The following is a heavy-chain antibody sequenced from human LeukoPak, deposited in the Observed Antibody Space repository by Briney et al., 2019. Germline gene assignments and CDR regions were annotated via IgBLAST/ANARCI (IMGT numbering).Heavy chain of an antibody. Sequence: PSETLSLTCAVSGGSISSSNWWSWVRQPPGKGLEWIGEIYHSGSTNYNPSLKSRVTISVDKSKNQFSLKLSSVTAADTAVYYCARRDNWGWGRSGYMDVWGKGTTVTVSS. CDR3: ARRDNWGWGRSGYMDV. D-gene: IGHD7-27*01. J-gene: IGHJ6*03. CDR2: IYHSGST. V-gene: IGHV4-4*02. CDR1: GGSISSSNW.